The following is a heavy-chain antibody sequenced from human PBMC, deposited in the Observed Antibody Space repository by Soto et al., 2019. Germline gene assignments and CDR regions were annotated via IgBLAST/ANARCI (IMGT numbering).Heavy chain of an antibody. CDR1: GFIFRSYS. J-gene: IGHJ6*02. CDR3: ARTMIGESPYYYGMDV. V-gene: IGHV3-21*01. Sequence: EVQLVESGGGLVKPGGSLRLSCAASGFIFRSYSMNWVRQAPGKGLEWVSSISSSSSYIYYADSVKGRFTISRDNAKNSLYLQMNSLRAEDTAVYYCARTMIGESPYYYGMDVWGQGTTVTVS. CDR2: ISSSSSYI. D-gene: IGHD3-10*02.